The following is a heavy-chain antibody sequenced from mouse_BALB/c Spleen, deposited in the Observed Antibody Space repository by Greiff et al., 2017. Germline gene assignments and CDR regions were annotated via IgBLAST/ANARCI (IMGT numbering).Heavy chain of an antibody. CDR3: ARLRAMMVHYFDY. J-gene: IGHJ2*01. CDR1: GFDFSRYW. V-gene: IGHV4-1*02. D-gene: IGHD2-3*01. CDR2: INPDSSTI. Sequence: EVKLVESGGGLVQPGGSLKLSCAASGFDFSRYWMSWVRQAPGKGLEWIGEINPDSSTINYTPSLKDKFIISRDNAKNTLYLQMSKVRSEDTALYYCARLRAMMVHYFDYWGQGTTLTVSS.